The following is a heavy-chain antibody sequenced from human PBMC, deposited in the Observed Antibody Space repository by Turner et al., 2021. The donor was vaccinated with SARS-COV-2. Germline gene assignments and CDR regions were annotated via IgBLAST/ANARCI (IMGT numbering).Heavy chain of an antibody. V-gene: IGHV3-13*05. D-gene: IGHD2-2*02. J-gene: IGHJ3*02. CDR1: GFTFSSYD. CDR2: IGTGGDP. CDR3: ARGRGYCSSTSCYTNDAFDI. Sequence: EVQLVESGGGLVQPGGSLRLSCAASGFTFSSYDMHWVRQGTVKGLEWVSGIGTGGDPYYPGSVKGRFTISRENAKNSLYLQMNSLRAGDTAVYYCARGRGYCSSTSCYTNDAFDIWGQGTMVTISS.